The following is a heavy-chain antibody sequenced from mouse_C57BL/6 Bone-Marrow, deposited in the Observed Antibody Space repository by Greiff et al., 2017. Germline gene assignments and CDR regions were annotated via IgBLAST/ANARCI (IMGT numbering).Heavy chain of an antibody. J-gene: IGHJ1*03. CDR2: IDSNSGGT. V-gene: IGHV1-72*01. CDR1: GYTFTSYW. CDR3: ARFYYDYLEYVDV. D-gene: IGHD2-4*01. Sequence: QVQLQQPGAELVKPGASVKLSCKASGYTFTSYWMHWVKQRPGRGLEWIGRIDSNSGGTKYNEKFKSKATLTVDKPSSTAYMQLSSLTSEDSAVYYCARFYYDYLEYVDVWGTGTTVTVSS.